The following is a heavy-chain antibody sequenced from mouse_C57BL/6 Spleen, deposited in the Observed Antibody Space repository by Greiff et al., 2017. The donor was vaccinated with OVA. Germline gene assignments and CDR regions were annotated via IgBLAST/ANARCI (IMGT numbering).Heavy chain of an antibody. CDR1: GYTFTSYG. J-gene: IGHJ2*01. D-gene: IGHD1-1*01. CDR3: ARGCTTVVANYFDY. V-gene: IGHV1-81*01. CDR2: IDPRSGNT. Sequence: VQLQQSGAELARPGASVKLSCKASGYTFTSYGISWVKQRTGQGLEWIGEIDPRSGNTYYNEKFKGKATMTADKSSSKAYIELRSLTSEDSAVYFCARGCTTVVANYFDYWGQGTTLTVSS.